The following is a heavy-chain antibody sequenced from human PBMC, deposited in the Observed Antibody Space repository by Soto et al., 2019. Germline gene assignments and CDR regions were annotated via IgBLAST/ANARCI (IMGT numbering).Heavy chain of an antibody. CDR3: ARNHDSTAGGSFDI. CDR1: GFTVSSNY. CDR2: IYSGGST. D-gene: IGHD3-22*01. V-gene: IGHV3-53*01. Sequence: EVQLVESGGGLIQPGGSLRLSCAASGFTVSSNYMSWVRQAPGKGLEWVSVIYSGGSTYYADSVKGRFTISRDDSKNPLYLQMNCLRAEDTVVYLCARNHDSTAGGSFDIWGQGTMATVSS. J-gene: IGHJ3*02.